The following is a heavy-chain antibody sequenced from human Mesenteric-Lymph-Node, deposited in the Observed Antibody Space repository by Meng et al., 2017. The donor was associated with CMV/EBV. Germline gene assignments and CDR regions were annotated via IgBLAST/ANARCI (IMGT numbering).Heavy chain of an antibody. D-gene: IGHD6-13*01. CDR1: GFTFSSYW. V-gene: IGHV3-7*01. Sequence: GGSLRLSCAASGFTFSSYWMSWVRQAPGKGLEWVANINQYGSKRYYVDSVKGRFTISRDNAKNSLYLQMNSLRADETAVYYCSSLSSSNLYYWGQGTLVTVSS. CDR3: SSLSSSNLYY. CDR2: INQYGSKR. J-gene: IGHJ4*02.